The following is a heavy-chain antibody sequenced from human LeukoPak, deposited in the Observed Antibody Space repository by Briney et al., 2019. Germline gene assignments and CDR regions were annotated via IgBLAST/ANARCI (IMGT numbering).Heavy chain of an antibody. J-gene: IGHJ6*03. CDR2: ISAYNGNT. D-gene: IGHD5-12*01. CDR3: ARGGYETTYYYYYYYMDV. Sequence: ALVKVSCKASGYTFTSYGISWVRQAPGQGLEWMGWISAYNGNTNYAQKLQGRDTMTTDTSTSTAYMELRSLRSDDTAVYYCARGGYETTYYYYYYYMDVWGKGTTVTVSS. V-gene: IGHV1-18*01. CDR1: GYTFTSYG.